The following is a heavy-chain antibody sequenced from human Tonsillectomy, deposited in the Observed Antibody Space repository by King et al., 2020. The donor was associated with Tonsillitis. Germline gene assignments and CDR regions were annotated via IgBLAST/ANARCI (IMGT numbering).Heavy chain of an antibody. V-gene: IGHV3-15*01. Sequence: DVQLVESGGGLVKPGGSLRLSCAASGFTFSNAWMSWVRQAPGKGLEWVGRIKSKTDGGTTDYAAPVKGRFTISRDDSKNTLYLQMNSLKTEDTAVYYCITGLYSGSYYPDDAFDIWGQGTMVTVSS. D-gene: IGHD1-26*01. CDR2: IKSKTDGGTT. CDR1: GFTFSNAW. J-gene: IGHJ3*02. CDR3: ITGLYSGSYYPDDAFDI.